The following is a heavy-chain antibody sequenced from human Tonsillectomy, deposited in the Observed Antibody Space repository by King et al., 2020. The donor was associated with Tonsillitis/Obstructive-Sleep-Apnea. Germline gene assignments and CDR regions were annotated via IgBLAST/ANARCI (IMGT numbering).Heavy chain of an antibody. V-gene: IGHV3-21*01. Sequence: VQLVESGGGLVKPGGSLRLSCAASGFTFSSYSMNWVRQAPGKGLEWVSSISSSSYIYYADSVKGRFTISRDNAKNSLYLQMNSLRAEDTAVYYCARGGNDDGNLGDAFDIWGQATMVTVAS. CDR2: ISSSSYI. D-gene: IGHD4-11*01. J-gene: IGHJ3*02. CDR1: GFTFSSYS. CDR3: ARGGNDDGNLGDAFDI.